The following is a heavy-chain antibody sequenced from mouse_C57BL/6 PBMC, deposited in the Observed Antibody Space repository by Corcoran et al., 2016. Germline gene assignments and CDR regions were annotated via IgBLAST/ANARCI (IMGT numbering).Heavy chain of an antibody. CDR3: ATKYDGYLNFDY. CDR1: GYTFTSYG. D-gene: IGHD2-3*01. Sequence: QVQLQQSGAELARPGASVKLSCKASGYTFTSYGISWVKQRTGQSLEWIGEIYPRSGNTYYNEKFKGKATLTADKSSSTAYMELRSLTSEDSAVDFCATKYDGYLNFDYWGQGTTLTVSS. J-gene: IGHJ2*01. V-gene: IGHV1-81*01. CDR2: IYPRSGNT.